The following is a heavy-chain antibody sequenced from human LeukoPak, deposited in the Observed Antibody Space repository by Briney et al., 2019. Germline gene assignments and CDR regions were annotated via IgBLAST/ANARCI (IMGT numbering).Heavy chain of an antibody. Sequence: SETLSPTCTVSGGSISSYYWSWIRQPPGKGLEWIGYIYYSGSTNYNPSLKRRVTISVDTSKNQFSLKLSSVTAADTAVYYCARLYDILTALFDYWGQGTLVTVSS. CDR2: IYYSGST. J-gene: IGHJ4*02. CDR3: ARLYDILTALFDY. D-gene: IGHD3-9*01. V-gene: IGHV4-59*01. CDR1: GGSISSYY.